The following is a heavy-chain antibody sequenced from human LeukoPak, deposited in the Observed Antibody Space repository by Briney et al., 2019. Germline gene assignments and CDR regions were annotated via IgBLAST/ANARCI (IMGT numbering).Heavy chain of an antibody. CDR1: GFKFDDYG. D-gene: IGHD5-24*01. Sequence: PGGSLRLSCAASGFKFDDYGMSWVRQAPGKGLEWVCDINWNGAWTGYADSVKGRFISRDNAKNSLYLQMNSLRAEDTAVYYCALATTRRRGYYYYYMDVWGKGTTVTVSS. CDR3: ALATTRRRGYYYYYMDV. J-gene: IGHJ6*03. CDR2: INWNGAWT. V-gene: IGHV3-20*04.